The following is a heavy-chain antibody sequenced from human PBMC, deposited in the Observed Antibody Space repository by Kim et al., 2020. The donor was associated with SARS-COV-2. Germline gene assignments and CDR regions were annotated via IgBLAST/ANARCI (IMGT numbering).Heavy chain of an antibody. V-gene: IGHV3-23*03. D-gene: IGHD3-22*01. CDR3: AKGDDSSGYLLLEYYYYGMDV. J-gene: IGHJ6*02. Sequence: GGSLRLSCAASGFTFSSYAMSWVRQAPGKGLEWVSVIYSGGSSTYYVDSVKGRFTISRDNSKNTLYLQMNSLRAEDTAVYYCAKGDDSSGYLLLEYYYYGMDVWGQGTTVTVSS. CDR1: GFTFSSYA. CDR2: IYSGGSST.